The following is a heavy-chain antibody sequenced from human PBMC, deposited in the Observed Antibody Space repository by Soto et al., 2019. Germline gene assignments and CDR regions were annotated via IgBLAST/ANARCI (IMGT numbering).Heavy chain of an antibody. Sequence: QVQLVQSGAEVKKPGSSVKVSCKASGGTFSSYAISWVRQAPGQGLEWMGGIIPIFGTANYAQKFQGRVTITADESTRSAYMELSGLRSEDTAVYYCARSAHSGSTSNYGMDVWGQGTTVTVSS. CDR2: IIPIFGTA. J-gene: IGHJ6*02. V-gene: IGHV1-69*01. CDR1: GGTFSSYA. CDR3: ARSAHSGSTSNYGMDV. D-gene: IGHD1-26*01.